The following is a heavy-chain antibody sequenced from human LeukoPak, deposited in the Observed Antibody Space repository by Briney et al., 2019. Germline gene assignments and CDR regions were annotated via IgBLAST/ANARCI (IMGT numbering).Heavy chain of an antibody. J-gene: IGHJ1*01. V-gene: IGHV3-48*01. D-gene: IGHD1-26*01. CDR1: GFTFSSHS. Sequence: GGSLRLSCAASGFTFSSHSMNWVRQAPGKGLEWVSYISSSSSTIYYADSVKGRFTISRDNAKNSLYLQMNSLRAEDTAVYYCARDPLIRAAEYFQHWGQGTLVTVSS. CDR3: ARDPLIRAAEYFQH. CDR2: ISSSSSTI.